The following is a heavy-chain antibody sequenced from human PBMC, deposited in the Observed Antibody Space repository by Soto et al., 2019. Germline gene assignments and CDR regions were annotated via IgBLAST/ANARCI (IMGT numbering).Heavy chain of an antibody. CDR3: AREYSVSPDRRHFDS. J-gene: IGHJ4*02. CDR1: KFTFKDYA. CDR2: ISLNSGTI. D-gene: IGHD6-13*01. V-gene: IGHV3-9*01. Sequence: EVQLVESGGGSVQPGRSLRLSCVASKFTFKDYAMHWVRQAPGKGLEWVSGISLNSGTIAYADSVQGRFTISSDNAKNSLYQQLDSLRADDTAFYYCAREYSVSPDRRHFDSWGQGTLVTVSS.